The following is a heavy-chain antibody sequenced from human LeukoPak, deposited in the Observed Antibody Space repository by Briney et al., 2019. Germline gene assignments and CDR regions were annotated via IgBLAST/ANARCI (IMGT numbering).Heavy chain of an antibody. V-gene: IGHV1-69*13. CDR3: ARDAPGLGSETRPFDY. CDR2: IIPIFGTA. Sequence: ASVNVSCKASGGTFSSYAISWVRQAPGQGLEWMGGIIPIFGTANYAQKFQGRVTITADESTSTAYMELSSLRSEDTAVYYCARDAPGLGSETRPFDYWGQGTLVTVSS. J-gene: IGHJ4*02. D-gene: IGHD3/OR15-3a*01. CDR1: GGTFSSYA.